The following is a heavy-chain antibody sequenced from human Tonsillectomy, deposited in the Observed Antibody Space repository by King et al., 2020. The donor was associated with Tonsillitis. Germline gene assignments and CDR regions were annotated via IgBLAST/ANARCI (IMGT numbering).Heavy chain of an antibody. CDR1: GYSFTYYW. J-gene: IGHJ3*02. CDR3: ARHRSIWTDDAFDI. CDR2: IYPGDSDT. D-gene: IGHD3/OR15-3a*01. Sequence: VQLVESGAEAKKPGESLKISCKGSGYSFTYYWIGWVRQMPGKGLEWMGIIYPGDSDTRYSPSFQGQVTISADKSTSTAYLQWSSLKASDTAMYYCARHRSIWTDDAFDIWGQGTVVTVSS. V-gene: IGHV5-51*01.